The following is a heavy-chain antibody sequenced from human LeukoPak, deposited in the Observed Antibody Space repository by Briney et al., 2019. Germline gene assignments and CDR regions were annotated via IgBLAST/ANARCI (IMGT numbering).Heavy chain of an antibody. CDR1: GFTFNNYW. V-gene: IGHV3-74*01. D-gene: IGHD1-26*01. CDR3: AKDLGRYRNNYFDY. J-gene: IGHJ4*02. CDR2: INSDGAIT. Sequence: GGSLRLSCAASGFTFNNYWMNWVRQAPGKGLVWVSRINSDGAITTYADSVKGRFTISRDNAKNTLYLEMNSLRAEDTAVYYCAKDLGRYRNNYFDYWGQGTLVTVSS.